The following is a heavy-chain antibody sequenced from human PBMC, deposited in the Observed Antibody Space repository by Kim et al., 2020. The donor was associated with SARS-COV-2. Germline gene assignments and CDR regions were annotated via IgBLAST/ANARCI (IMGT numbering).Heavy chain of an antibody. CDR3: AGEGSGNFDY. V-gene: IGHV4-31*03. D-gene: IGHD3-10*01. Sequence: SETLSLTCTVSGGSISSGGYYWSWIRQHPGKGLEWIGYIYYSGSTYYNPSLKSRVTISVDTSKNQFSLKLSSVTAADTAVYYCAGEGSGNFDYWGQGTLVTVSS. J-gene: IGHJ4*02. CDR2: IYYSGST. CDR1: GGSISSGGYY.